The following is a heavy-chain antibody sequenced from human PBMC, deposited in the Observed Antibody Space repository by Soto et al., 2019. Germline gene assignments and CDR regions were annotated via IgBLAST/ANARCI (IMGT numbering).Heavy chain of an antibody. D-gene: IGHD6-19*01. V-gene: IGHV6-1*01. CDR2: TYYRSKWYN. CDR1: GDSVSSNSAA. Sequence: SQTLSLTCAISGDSVSSNSAAWNWTRQSPSRGLEWLGRTYYRSKWYNDYAVSVKSRITINPDTSKNQFSLQLNSVTPEDTAVYYCARESVAGGIPGFDPWGQGTLVTVSS. J-gene: IGHJ5*02. CDR3: ARESVAGGIPGFDP.